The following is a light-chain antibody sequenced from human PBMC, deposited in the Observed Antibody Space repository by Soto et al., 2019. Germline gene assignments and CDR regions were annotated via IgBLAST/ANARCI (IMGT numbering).Light chain of an antibody. CDR3: LQYGSSPMYS. J-gene: IGKJ2*01. V-gene: IGKV3-20*01. CDR2: GAS. Sequence: EIVLTQSPGTLSLSPGERATLSCRASQSVSSSYLAWYQQKPGQAPRLLIYGASSRATGIPDRFSVSGYGTDFTLTISRLEPEDCAVYYCLQYGSSPMYSFGRRTKLEIK. CDR1: QSVSSSY.